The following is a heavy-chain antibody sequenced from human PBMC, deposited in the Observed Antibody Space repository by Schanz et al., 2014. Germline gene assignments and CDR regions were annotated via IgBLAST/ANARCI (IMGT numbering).Heavy chain of an antibody. Sequence: EVQLVESGGGLVQPGGSLRLSCAASGFTFTNYAMSWVRQAPGKGLEWISYITYNGGTIYYADSVKGRFTMSRDNAKNSVFLQMNSLRAEDTAVYYCVRDSFFAFDYWGQGTLVTVSS. CDR1: GFTFTNYA. D-gene: IGHD3-3*01. CDR2: ITYNGGTI. J-gene: IGHJ4*02. CDR3: VRDSFFAFDY. V-gene: IGHV3-48*01.